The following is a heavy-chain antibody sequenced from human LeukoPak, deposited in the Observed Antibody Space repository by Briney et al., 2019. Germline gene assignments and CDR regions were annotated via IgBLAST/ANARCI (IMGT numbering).Heavy chain of an antibody. Sequence: GGSLRLSCAASGFTFRSYWMDWVRQAPGKGLEWVANIKQDGSEVYYVDSVKGRFTISRDNTKNSLFLHMSSLRAEDTAVYYCARAHLSSSSTDYMEVWGKGTTVTVSS. V-gene: IGHV3-7*01. CDR2: IKQDGSEV. J-gene: IGHJ6*03. CDR1: GFTFRSYW. D-gene: IGHD6-6*01. CDR3: ARAHLSSSSTDYMEV.